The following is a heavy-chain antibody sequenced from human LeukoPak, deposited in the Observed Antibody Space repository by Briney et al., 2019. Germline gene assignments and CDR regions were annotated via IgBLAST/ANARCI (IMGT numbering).Heavy chain of an antibody. Sequence: SETLSLTCAVYGGSFSGYYWSWIRQPPRKGLERIGEINHSGSTNYNPSLKSRVSISVDTSKNQFSLKLSSVTAADTAVYYCARGRGYYYYYGMDVWGQGTTVTVSS. J-gene: IGHJ6*02. CDR1: GGSFSGYY. V-gene: IGHV4-34*01. CDR2: INHSGST. CDR3: ARGRGYYYYYGMDV. D-gene: IGHD3-10*01.